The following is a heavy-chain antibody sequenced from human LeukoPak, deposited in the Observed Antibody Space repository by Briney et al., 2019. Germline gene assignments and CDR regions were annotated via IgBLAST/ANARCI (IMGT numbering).Heavy chain of an antibody. D-gene: IGHD1-26*01. CDR3: ARGSGSYYPRSDY. Sequence: PGGSLRLSCAASGFTFSSYGMHWVRQAPGKGLEWVAVIWYDGSNKYYADSVKGRFTIPRDNSKNTLYLQMNSLRAEDTAVYYCARGSGSYYPRSDYWGQGTLVTVSS. CDR2: IWYDGSNK. CDR1: GFTFSSYG. V-gene: IGHV3-33*01. J-gene: IGHJ4*02.